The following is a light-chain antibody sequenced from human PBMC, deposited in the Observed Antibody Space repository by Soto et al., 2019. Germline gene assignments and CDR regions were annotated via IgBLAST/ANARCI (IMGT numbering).Light chain of an antibody. Sequence: QSALTQPASVSGSTGQSITISCTGSSSDVGGYNYVSWYQQYPGKAPKLMIYDVSNRPSGVSNRFSGSKSGNTASLTISGLQAEDAADYYCSSYTSSSPYVFGTGTKVTVL. CDR3: SSYTSSSPYV. J-gene: IGLJ1*01. CDR2: DVS. V-gene: IGLV2-14*01. CDR1: SSDVGGYNY.